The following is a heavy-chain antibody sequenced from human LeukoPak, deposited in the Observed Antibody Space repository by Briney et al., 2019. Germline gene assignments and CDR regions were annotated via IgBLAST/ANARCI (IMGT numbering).Heavy chain of an antibody. J-gene: IGHJ6*03. CDR1: GFTFSDYY. CDR3: ARAGIGSSSINYYYYMDV. D-gene: IGHD6-6*01. V-gene: IGHV3-11*04. Sequence: GGSLRLSCAASGFTFSDYYMSWIRQAPGKGLEWVSYISSSGSTIYYADSVKGRFTISRDNAKNSLYLQMNSLRAEDTAVYYCARAGIGSSSINYYYYMDVWGKGTTVTVSS. CDR2: ISSSGSTI.